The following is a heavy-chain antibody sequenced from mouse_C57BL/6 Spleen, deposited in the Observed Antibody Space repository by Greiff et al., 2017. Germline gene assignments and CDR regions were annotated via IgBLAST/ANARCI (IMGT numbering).Heavy chain of an antibody. D-gene: IGHD1-1*01. J-gene: IGHJ1*03. CDR1: GYAFSSYW. V-gene: IGHV1-80*01. CDR2: IYPGDGDT. CDR3: ARGPYYGSLYFDV. Sequence: QVQLQQSGAELVKPGASVKISCKASGYAFSSYWMNWVKQRPGKGLEWIGQIYPGDGDTNYNGKFKGKATLTADKSSSTAYMQLSSLTSEDSAVYFCARGPYYGSLYFDVWGTGTTVTVSS.